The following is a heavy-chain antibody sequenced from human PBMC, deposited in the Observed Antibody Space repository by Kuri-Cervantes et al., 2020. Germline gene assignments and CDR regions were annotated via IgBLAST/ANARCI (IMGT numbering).Heavy chain of an antibody. J-gene: IGHJ4*02. CDR2: FYLSGST. V-gene: IGHV4-39*07. Sequence: SETLSLTCTVSGGSISSGNYYWGWIRQAPGKGLEWIGGFYLSGSTYNNPSLKSRVTISRDTSKNQFSLKLNSVTAADTAVYYCARVGFGTYGSGSENWGQGTLVTVSS. CDR1: GGSISSGNYY. D-gene: IGHD3-10*01. CDR3: ARVGFGTYGSGSEN.